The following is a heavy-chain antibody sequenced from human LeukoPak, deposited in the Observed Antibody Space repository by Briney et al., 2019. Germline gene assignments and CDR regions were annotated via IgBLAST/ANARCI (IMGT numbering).Heavy chain of an antibody. D-gene: IGHD2-2*01. CDR3: AKRGVPAAPRVYYMDV. CDR2: ISSSSSTI. CDR1: GFTFSSYS. Sequence: QPGGSLRLSCAASGFTFSSYSMNWVRQAPGKGLEWVSYISSSSSTIYYADSVKGRFTISRDNSKNTLYLQMNSLRAEDTAVYYCAKRGVPAAPRVYYMDVWGKGTTVTVSS. V-gene: IGHV3-48*01. J-gene: IGHJ6*03.